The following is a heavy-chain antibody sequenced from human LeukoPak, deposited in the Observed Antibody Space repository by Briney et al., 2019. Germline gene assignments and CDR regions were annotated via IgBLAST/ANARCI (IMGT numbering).Heavy chain of an antibody. CDR2: ISSSSSYI. V-gene: IGHV3-21*01. D-gene: IGHD2-2*01. CDR3: ARTLAIVVVPAALNDY. Sequence: PGGSLRLSCAASGFTFSSYSMNWVRQAPGKGLEWVSSISSSSSYIYYADSVKGRFTISRDNAKNSLYLQMNSLRAEDTAVYYCARTLAIVVVPAALNDYWGQGTLVTVSS. J-gene: IGHJ4*02. CDR1: GFTFSSYS.